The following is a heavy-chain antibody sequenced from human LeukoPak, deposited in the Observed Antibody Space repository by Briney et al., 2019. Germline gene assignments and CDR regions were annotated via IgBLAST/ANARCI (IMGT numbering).Heavy chain of an antibody. CDR2: ISSSSTTI. D-gene: IGHD3-10*01. V-gene: IGHV3-48*04. J-gene: IGHJ4*02. CDR3: ARGLPVWFGELSPKYFDY. Sequence: GGSLRLSCAASGFTFSSYSMNWVRQAPGKGLEWVSYISSSSTTIYYADSVKGRFTISRDNAKNSLYLQMNSLRAEDTAVYYCARGLPVWFGELSPKYFDYWGQGTLVTVSS. CDR1: GFTFSSYS.